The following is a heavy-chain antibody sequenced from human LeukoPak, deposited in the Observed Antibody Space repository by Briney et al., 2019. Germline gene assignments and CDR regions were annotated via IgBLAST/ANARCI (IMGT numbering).Heavy chain of an antibody. Sequence: KPSETLSLTCAVYGGSFSGYYWSWIRQPPGKGLEWIGEINHSGSTNYNPSLKSRVTISVDTPKNQFSLKLSSVTAADTAVYYCARELNYYGSGSFSDYWGQGTLVTVSS. CDR2: INHSGST. CDR1: GGSFSGYY. J-gene: IGHJ4*02. D-gene: IGHD3-10*01. CDR3: ARELNYYGSGSFSDY. V-gene: IGHV4-34*01.